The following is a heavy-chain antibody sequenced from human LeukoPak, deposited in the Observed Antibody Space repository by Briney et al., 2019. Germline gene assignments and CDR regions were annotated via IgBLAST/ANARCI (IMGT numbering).Heavy chain of an antibody. Sequence: GGSLRLSCAASGFTFSNAWMSWVRQAPGKGLEWVGRIKSKTDGGTTDYAAPVKGRFTIPRDDSKNTLCLQMNSLKTEDTAVYYCTIYTYGLSGFDYWGQGTLVTVSS. CDR1: GFTFSNAW. D-gene: IGHD5-18*01. J-gene: IGHJ4*02. CDR2: IKSKTDGGTT. V-gene: IGHV3-15*01. CDR3: TIYTYGLSGFDY.